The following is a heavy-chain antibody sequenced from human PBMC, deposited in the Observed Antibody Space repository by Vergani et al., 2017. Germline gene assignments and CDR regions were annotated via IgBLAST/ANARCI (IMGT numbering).Heavy chain of an antibody. Sequence: EVQLLESGGGLVQPGGSLRLSCAASGFTFSSYAMSWVRQAPGKGLEWVSAISSSSSYIYYADSVKGRFTISRDNAKNSLYLQMNSLRAEDTAVYYCARSGYGGNLRGGRGNWFDPWGQGTLVTVSS. V-gene: IGHV3-21*01. CDR3: ARSGYGGNLRGGRGNWFDP. D-gene: IGHD4-23*01. CDR2: ISSSSSYI. J-gene: IGHJ5*02. CDR1: GFTFSSYA.